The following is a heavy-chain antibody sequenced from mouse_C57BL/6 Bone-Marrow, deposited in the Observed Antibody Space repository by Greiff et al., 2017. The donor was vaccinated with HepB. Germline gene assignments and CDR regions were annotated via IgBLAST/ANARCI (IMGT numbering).Heavy chain of an antibody. CDR3: ARQGVYYGSSSFAY. J-gene: IGHJ3*01. CDR1: GFTFSDYY. V-gene: IGHV5-12*01. D-gene: IGHD1-1*01. CDR2: ISNGGGST. Sequence: EVQLVESGGGLVQPGGSLKLSCAASGFTFSDYYMYWVRQTPEKRLEWVTYISNGGGSTYYPDTVKGRFTISRDNAKNTLYLQMSRLKSEDPAMYYGARQGVYYGSSSFAYWGQGTRVTVSA.